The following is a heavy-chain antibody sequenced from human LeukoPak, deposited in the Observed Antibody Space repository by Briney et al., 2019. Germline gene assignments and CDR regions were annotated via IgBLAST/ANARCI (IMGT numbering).Heavy chain of an antibody. CDR2: IYSGGST. CDR3: ARDAPSSGFDY. D-gene: IGHD3-10*01. V-gene: IGHV3-53*01. J-gene: IGHJ4*02. CDR1: GFTVSSNY. Sequence: GGSLRLSCAASGFTVSSNYMSWVRQAPGKGLEWVSVIYSGGSTYYADSVKGRFTISRDNSKNTVNLQMNSLRPEDTAVYYCARDAPSSGFDYWGQGTQVTVSS.